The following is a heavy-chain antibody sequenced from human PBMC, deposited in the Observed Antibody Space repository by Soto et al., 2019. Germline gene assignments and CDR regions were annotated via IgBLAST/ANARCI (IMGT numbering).Heavy chain of an antibody. Sequence: AVIWYDGSNKYYADSVKGRFTISRDNSKNTLYLQMNSLRAEDTAVYYCARAGSYFSVGAFDIWGQGTMVTVSS. V-gene: IGHV3-33*01. D-gene: IGHD1-26*01. J-gene: IGHJ3*02. CDR2: IWYDGSNK. CDR3: ARAGSYFSVGAFDI.